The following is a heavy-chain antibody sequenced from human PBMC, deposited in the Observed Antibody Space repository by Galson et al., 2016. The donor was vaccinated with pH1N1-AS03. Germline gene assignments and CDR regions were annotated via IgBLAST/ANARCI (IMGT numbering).Heavy chain of an antibody. D-gene: IGHD3-22*01. CDR1: EFTFSSAW. CDR3: TTDHYNDWNY. Sequence: SLRLSCAVSEFTFSSAWMSWVRQAPGKGLEWFGRIKSNTDGGTTDLAAPVKGRFTISRDDSRNRLSLQMNNLRTEDTAVYLCTTDHYNDWNYWGQGTLVTVSS. V-gene: IGHV3-15*01. CDR2: IKSNTDGGTT. J-gene: IGHJ4*02.